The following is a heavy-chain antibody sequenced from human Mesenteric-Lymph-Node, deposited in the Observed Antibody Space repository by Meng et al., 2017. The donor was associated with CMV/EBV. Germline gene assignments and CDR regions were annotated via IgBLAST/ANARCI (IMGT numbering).Heavy chain of an antibody. Sequence: SETLSLTCTVSGGFISSYYWSWIRQPPGKGLEWIGYIYYSGSTNYNPSLKSRVTISVDTSKNQFSLKLSSVTAADTAVYYCAREVWSYYYYYGMDVWGQGTTVTVSS. CDR1: GGFISSYY. CDR2: IYYSGST. V-gene: IGHV4-59*12. D-gene: IGHD3-3*01. J-gene: IGHJ6*02. CDR3: AREVWSYYYYYGMDV.